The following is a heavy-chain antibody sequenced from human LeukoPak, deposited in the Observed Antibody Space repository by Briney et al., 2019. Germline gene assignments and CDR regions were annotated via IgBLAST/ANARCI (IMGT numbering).Heavy chain of an antibody. J-gene: IGHJ5*02. V-gene: IGHV4-59*01. Sequence: SETLSLTCTVSGGSISSYYWSWIRQPPGKGLEWIGYIYYSGSTNYNPSLKSRVTISVDTSKNQFSLKLSSVTAADTAVYYCARGYDFWSGKGWFDLWGQGTLVTVSS. D-gene: IGHD3-3*01. CDR1: GGSISSYY. CDR2: IYYSGST. CDR3: ARGYDFWSGKGWFDL.